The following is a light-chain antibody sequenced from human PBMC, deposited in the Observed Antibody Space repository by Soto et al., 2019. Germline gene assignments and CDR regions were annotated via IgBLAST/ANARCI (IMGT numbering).Light chain of an antibody. J-gene: IGKJ1*01. V-gene: IGKV1-5*03. CDR1: QSISSW. CDR3: QQYTNYPWT. CDR2: EAS. Sequence: DIQMTQSPSILSASVGDRVTITCRASQSISSWLAWFQQKPGKAPRLLIYEASRLESGVTSRISGSGSGTEFTLTISRLQTDDFATYYCQQYTNYPWTFGQGTKVDNK.